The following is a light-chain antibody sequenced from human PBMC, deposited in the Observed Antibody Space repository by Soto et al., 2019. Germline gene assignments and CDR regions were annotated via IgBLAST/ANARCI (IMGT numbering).Light chain of an antibody. CDR3: QQFDSNPLT. Sequence: AIQVTQSPSSLSASVGDRVTITCRASQGISSALVWYQQKPGRAPKLLIYDASTLESGVPSRFSGSGYGIDFTLTISSLQPEDFATYYCQQFDSNPLTFGGGTRVEIK. CDR1: QGISSA. V-gene: IGKV1-13*02. J-gene: IGKJ4*01. CDR2: DAS.